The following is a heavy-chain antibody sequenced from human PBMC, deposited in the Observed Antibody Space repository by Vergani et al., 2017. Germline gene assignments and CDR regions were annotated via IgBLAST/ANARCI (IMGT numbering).Heavy chain of an antibody. J-gene: IGHJ4*02. CDR2: ISWNSGAV. CDR3: AREGGYSSGSYSLAY. Sequence: EVDLVESGGGLAQPGGSLRLSCEASGITFWKFGMHWVRQGPGKGLEWVSGISWNSGAVDYADSVRGRFTISRDNSKNTLYLQMNSLRAEDTAVYYCAREGGYSSGSYSLAYWGQGTLVTVSS. D-gene: IGHD3-10*01. CDR1: GITFWKFG. V-gene: IGHV3-9*01.